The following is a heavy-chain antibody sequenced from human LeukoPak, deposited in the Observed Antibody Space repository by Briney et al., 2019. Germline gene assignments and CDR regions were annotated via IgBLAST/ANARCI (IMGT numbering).Heavy chain of an antibody. D-gene: IGHD6-13*01. CDR2: IYSGGST. CDR1: GFTFSSYA. J-gene: IGHJ5*02. V-gene: IGHV3-23*03. Sequence: GGSLRLSCAASGFTFSSYAMSWVRQAPGKGLEWVSVIYSGGSTYYADSVKGRFTISRDNSKNTLYLQMNSLRAEDTAVYYCAKASGSSWYPTGWFDPWGQGTLVTVSS. CDR3: AKASGSSWYPTGWFDP.